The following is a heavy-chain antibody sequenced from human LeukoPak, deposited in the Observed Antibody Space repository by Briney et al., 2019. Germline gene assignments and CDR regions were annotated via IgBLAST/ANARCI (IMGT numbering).Heavy chain of an antibody. Sequence: GASVKVSCKASGYTFPNYDIIWVRQATGQGLEWMAWMSRNSGYTAYAKNFQGRVSLTGDTSINTAYMELSSLTSEDTAVYYCVANTYGLDPWGQGTPVTVSS. D-gene: IGHD5-18*01. CDR3: VANTYGLDP. V-gene: IGHV1-8*01. CDR1: GYTFPNYD. J-gene: IGHJ5*02. CDR2: MSRNSGYT.